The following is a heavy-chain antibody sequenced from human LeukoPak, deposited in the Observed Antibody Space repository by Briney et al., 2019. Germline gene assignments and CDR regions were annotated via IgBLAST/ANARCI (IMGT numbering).Heavy chain of an antibody. V-gene: IGHV3-48*03. Sequence: GGSLRLSCAASGFDPSTYEMNWVRQAPGKGLEWIADITISGHTKNYADSVKGRFTISRDNARTSLYLQMNSLRVEDTGVYYCARGDPHADLWGQGTLVTVSS. CDR3: ARGDPHADL. J-gene: IGHJ5*02. CDR1: GFDPSTYE. CDR2: ITISGHTK.